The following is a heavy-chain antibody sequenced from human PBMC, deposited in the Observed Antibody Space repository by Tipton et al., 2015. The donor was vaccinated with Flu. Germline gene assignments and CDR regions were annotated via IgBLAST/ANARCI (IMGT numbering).Heavy chain of an antibody. CDR3: ARHTGDSVRGVIDY. CDR1: GYSISSGYY. CDR2: IYHNGGT. J-gene: IGHJ4*02. D-gene: IGHD3-10*02. V-gene: IGHV4-38-2*02. Sequence: GLVKPSETLSLTCTVSGYSISSGYYWGWIRQPPGKGLEWIGSIYHNGGTYYSPSLKSRLTISVDTSKNQFSLKLSSVTAADTAVYYCARHTGDSVRGVIDYWGQGTLVTVSS.